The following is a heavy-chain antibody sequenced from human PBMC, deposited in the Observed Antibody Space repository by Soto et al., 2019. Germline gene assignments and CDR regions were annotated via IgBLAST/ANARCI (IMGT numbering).Heavy chain of an antibody. J-gene: IGHJ3*02. CDR3: ARGQYYYDSSGYSDAFDI. D-gene: IGHD3-22*01. CDR1: GYTFTSYG. V-gene: IGHV1-18*04. CDR2: ISAYNGNT. Sequence: WASVKVSCKASGYTFTSYGISWVRQAPGQGLEWMGWISAYNGNTNYAQKLQGRVTMTTDTSTSTAYMELRSLRSDDTAVYYCARGQYYYDSSGYSDAFDIWGQGTMVTVSS.